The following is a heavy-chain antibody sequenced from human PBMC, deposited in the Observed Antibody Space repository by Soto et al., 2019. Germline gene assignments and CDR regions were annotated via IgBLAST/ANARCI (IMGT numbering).Heavy chain of an antibody. CDR3: ARGGIQLSYAFDY. V-gene: IGHV4-4*07. CDR2: IYTSGST. CDR1: GTSVSNYY. J-gene: IGHJ4*02. Sequence: SETLSLTCIVSGTSVSNYYCSWIRQPAGKGLEHIGRIYTSGSTSYNPSLKSRVTMSMDTSQTQIYLNLTSVTAADTAVYYCARGGIQLSYAFDYWGQGILVTVSS. D-gene: IGHD5-18*01.